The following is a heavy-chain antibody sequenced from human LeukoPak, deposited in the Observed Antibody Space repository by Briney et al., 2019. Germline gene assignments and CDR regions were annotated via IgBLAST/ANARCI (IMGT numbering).Heavy chain of an antibody. CDR1: GGSISSGDYY. CDR2: IYYSGST. D-gene: IGHD1-26*01. Sequence: PSETLSLTCTVSGGSISSGDYYWSWTRQPPGTGLEWIGYIYYSGSTYYNPSLKGRVTISVDTSKNQFSLKLSSVTAADTAEYYCARDHGANPSAFDYWGQGTLVTVSS. V-gene: IGHV4-30-4*08. J-gene: IGHJ4*02. CDR3: ARDHGANPSAFDY.